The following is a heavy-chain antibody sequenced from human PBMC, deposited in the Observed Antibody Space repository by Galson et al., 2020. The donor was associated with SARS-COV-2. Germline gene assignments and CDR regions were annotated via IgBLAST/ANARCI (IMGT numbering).Heavy chain of an antibody. J-gene: IGHJ6*04. D-gene: IGHD3-3*01. CDR3: VWARFCEGSTCLRPLRVHRDCLAV. CDR1: GFTFRTQW. CDR2: IKQDGLEK. V-gene: IGHV3-7*03. Sequence: GGSLRLSCAASGFTFRTQWMSWVRQAPGKGLEWVANIKQDGLEKDYMGSVRGRFTISRDNANDSLFLHMISLRDDDTAVYYCVWARFCEGSTCLRPLRVHRDCLAVGGKGTTVTVSS.